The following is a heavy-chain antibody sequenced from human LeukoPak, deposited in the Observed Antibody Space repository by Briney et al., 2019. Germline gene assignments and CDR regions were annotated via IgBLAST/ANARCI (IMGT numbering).Heavy chain of an antibody. CDR3: ARRIGPGWFDP. D-gene: IGHD2-15*01. V-gene: IGHV3-21*01. CDR2: ISSSSSYI. Sequence: GGSLRLSCAASGFTFSSYSMNWVRQAPGKGLEWVSSISSSSSYIYYADSVKGRFTISRDNAKNSLYLQMNSLRAEDTAVYYCARRIGPGWFDPWGQETLVTVSS. CDR1: GFTFSSYS. J-gene: IGHJ5*02.